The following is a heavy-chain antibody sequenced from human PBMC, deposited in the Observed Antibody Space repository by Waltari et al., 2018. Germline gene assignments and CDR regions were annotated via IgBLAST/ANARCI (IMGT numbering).Heavy chain of an antibody. CDR1: GYTFTDYN. CDR3: AREDQYGSGWLLDN. D-gene: IGHD6-19*01. J-gene: IGHJ4*02. Sequence: QVQLVQSGADMKKPGASVKVSRKASGYTFTDYNLHWVRQAPGQGLEWMGWINPKSGGRNYAQKFQDRLTMTRDTSISTVYMELTNVRSDDSAVYYCAREDQYGSGWLLDNWGQGTLVTVSS. CDR2: INPKSGGR. V-gene: IGHV1-2*02.